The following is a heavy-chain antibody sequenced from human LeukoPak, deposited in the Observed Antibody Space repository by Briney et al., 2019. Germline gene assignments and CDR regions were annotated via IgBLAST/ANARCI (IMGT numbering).Heavy chain of an antibody. V-gene: IGHV1-46*01. D-gene: IGHD6-13*01. CDR2: SNPSGGGA. Sequence: ASVKVSCKASGYTFTSYYMHWVRQAPGRGLEWMGISNPSGGGASSAQKFQGRVTMTRDTSTSTVFMELSSLRSEDTAVYYCASGQLRIAAAGTQGLPTHWGQGTLVTVSS. CDR3: ASGQLRIAAAGTQGLPTH. CDR1: GYTFTSYY. J-gene: IGHJ4*02.